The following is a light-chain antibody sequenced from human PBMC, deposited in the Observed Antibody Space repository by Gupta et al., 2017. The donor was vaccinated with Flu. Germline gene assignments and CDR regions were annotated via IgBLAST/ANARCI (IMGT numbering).Light chain of an antibody. Sequence: QSVLTQPHSVSLASGQRITISCPGSSSTIDGGYDVHCYQHLPDTAPNLLIFDNNNRLSGGPARCSASKSGATAAIAITMLPAEEEAAYYCQAYENSRSGSRVFGGGTKLTVL. CDR3: QAYENSRSGSRV. CDR1: SSTIDGGYD. J-gene: IGLJ3*02. V-gene: IGLV1-40*01. CDR2: DNN.